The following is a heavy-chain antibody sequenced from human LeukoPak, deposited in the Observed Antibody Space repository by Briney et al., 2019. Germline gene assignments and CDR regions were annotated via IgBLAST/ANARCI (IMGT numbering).Heavy chain of an antibody. D-gene: IGHD1-26*01. CDR2: IRYDGSNK. J-gene: IGHJ6*03. V-gene: IGHV3-30*02. CDR1: GFTFSSYG. CDR3: AKDMGRELPPYYYYYYMDV. Sequence: SGGSLRLSCAASGFTFSSYGMHWVRHAPGKGLEWVAFIRYDGSNKYYADSVKGRFTISRDNSKNTLYLQMNSLRAEDTAVYYCAKDMGRELPPYYYYYYMDVWGKGTTVIVSS.